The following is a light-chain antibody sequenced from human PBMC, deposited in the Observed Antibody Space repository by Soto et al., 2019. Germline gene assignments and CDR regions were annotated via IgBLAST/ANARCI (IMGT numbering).Light chain of an antibody. J-gene: IGKJ3*01. V-gene: IGKV3-20*01. CDR3: HHYGRSALFT. Sequence: EIVMTQSPGTLSLSPGERATLACRASQSVSSNFLAWYQQRPGQAPRLLMDGASSRAAGIPDRFSSSGSGTDFTLTISRLQPEDFAVYYCHHYGRSALFTFGPGTTVDIK. CDR1: QSVSSNF. CDR2: GAS.